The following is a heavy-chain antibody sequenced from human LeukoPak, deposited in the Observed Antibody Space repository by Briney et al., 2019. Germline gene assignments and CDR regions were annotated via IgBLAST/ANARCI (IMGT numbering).Heavy chain of an antibody. V-gene: IGHV4-39*01. CDR3: ASTSYYYDSSGYYVY. Sequence: PSETLSLNCTVSGGSISSSSYYWGWIRQPPGKGLEWIGSIYYSGSTYYNPSLKSRVTISVDKSKNQFSLKLSSVTAADTAVYYCASTSYYYDSSGYYVYWGQGTLVTVSS. D-gene: IGHD3-22*01. CDR1: GGSISSSSYY. J-gene: IGHJ4*02. CDR2: IYYSGST.